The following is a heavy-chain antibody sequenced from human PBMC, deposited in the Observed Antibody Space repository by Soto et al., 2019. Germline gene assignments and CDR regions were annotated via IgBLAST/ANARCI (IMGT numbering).Heavy chain of an antibody. Sequence: GGSLRLSCAASGFTFSSFAMSWVRQAPGKGLEWVSAISGSGGNRYYADSVKRRFTISRDNSKNTLSLQMNSLRTEDTAIYYCAKVPRQCSGGYCYGGSFEYWDQGSL. CDR3: AKVPRQCSGGYCYGGSFEY. CDR1: GFTFSSFA. CDR2: ISGSGGNR. J-gene: IGHJ4*02. V-gene: IGHV3-23*01. D-gene: IGHD2-21*02.